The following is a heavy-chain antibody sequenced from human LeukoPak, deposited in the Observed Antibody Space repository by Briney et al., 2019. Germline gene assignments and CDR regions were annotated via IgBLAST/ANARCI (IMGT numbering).Heavy chain of an antibody. V-gene: IGHV3-7*01. Sequence: GGSLRLSCAASGFTFSGYWMSWVRQTPEKGLEWVANIKQDGSEIYYVDSVKGRFTISRDNAKNSLYLQMNSLRADDTAVYYCARDKIVGPTTLDYWGQGPLATVSS. D-gene: IGHD1-26*01. CDR3: ARDKIVGPTTLDY. CDR2: IKQDGSEI. CDR1: GFTFSGYW. J-gene: IGHJ4*02.